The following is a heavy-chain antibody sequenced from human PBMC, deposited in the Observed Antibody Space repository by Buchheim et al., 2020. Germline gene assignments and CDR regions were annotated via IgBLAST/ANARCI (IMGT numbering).Heavy chain of an antibody. CDR1: GGSISSYY. D-gene: IGHD3-3*01. CDR3: ARKYDFWSGYYL. J-gene: IGHJ4*02. CDR2: IYYSGST. V-gene: IGHV4-59*08. Sequence: QVQLQESGPGLVKPSETLSLTCTVSGGSISSYYWSWIRQPPGKGPEWIGYIYYSGSTNYNPSLKSRVTISVDTSKNQFSLKLSSVTAADTAVYYCARKYDFWSGYYLWGQGTL.